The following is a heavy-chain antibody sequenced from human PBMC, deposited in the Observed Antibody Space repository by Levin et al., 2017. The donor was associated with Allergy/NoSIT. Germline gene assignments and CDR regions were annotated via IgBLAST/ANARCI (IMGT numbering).Heavy chain of an antibody. Sequence: LSLPCAASGFTFRSHWMSWVRQAPGKGLEWVANINQGGSEKYYVDSVKGRFTTSRDNAKNSLYLQMNSLRAEDTAVYYCARDGVDAGVYFDYWGQGTLVTVSS. CDR2: INQGGSEK. D-gene: IGHD2-15*01. CDR1: GFTFRSHW. V-gene: IGHV3-7*01. CDR3: ARDGVDAGVYFDY. J-gene: IGHJ4*02.